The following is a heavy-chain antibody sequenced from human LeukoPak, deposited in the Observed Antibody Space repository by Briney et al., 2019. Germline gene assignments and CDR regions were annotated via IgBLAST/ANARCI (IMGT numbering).Heavy chain of an antibody. D-gene: IGHD6-19*01. J-gene: IGHJ4*02. Sequence: PGGSLRLSCAASGFTFSSYAMSWVRQAPGKGLEWVSAISGSGGSTYYADSVKGRFTISRDNSKNTLYLQMNSLRAEDTAVYYCAKVLSSGWFIDYFDYWGRGTLVTVSS. CDR3: AKVLSSGWFIDYFDY. CDR2: ISGSGGST. V-gene: IGHV3-23*01. CDR1: GFTFSSYA.